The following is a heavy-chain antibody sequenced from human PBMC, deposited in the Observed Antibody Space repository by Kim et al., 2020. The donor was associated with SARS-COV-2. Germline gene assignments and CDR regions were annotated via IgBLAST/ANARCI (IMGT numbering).Heavy chain of an antibody. CDR1: GYTFTSYG. Sequence: ASVKVSCKASGYTFTSYGISWVRQAPGQGLEWMGWISAYNGNTNYAQKLQGRVTMTTDTSTSTAYMELRSLRSDDTAVYYCARDQFGYYGSGSYYYYGMDVWGQGTTVTVSS. D-gene: IGHD3-10*01. J-gene: IGHJ6*02. V-gene: IGHV1-18*01. CDR3: ARDQFGYYGSGSYYYYGMDV. CDR2: ISAYNGNT.